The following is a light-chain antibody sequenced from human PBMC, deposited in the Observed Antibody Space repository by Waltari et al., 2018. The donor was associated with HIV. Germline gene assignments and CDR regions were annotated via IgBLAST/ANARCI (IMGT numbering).Light chain of an antibody. Sequence: QSFLTQPPSASGTPGRRVVISCSGNTSNVGSNTVNWYRQVPGTAPKLLMFSNNQLHVGVTDRFSGSKSGTSASLAIKGLQSEDEADYYCAARDDSLNVWVFGGGTKLTVL. CDR2: SNN. J-gene: IGLJ3*02. V-gene: IGLV1-44*01. CDR1: TSNVGSNT. CDR3: AARDDSLNVWV.